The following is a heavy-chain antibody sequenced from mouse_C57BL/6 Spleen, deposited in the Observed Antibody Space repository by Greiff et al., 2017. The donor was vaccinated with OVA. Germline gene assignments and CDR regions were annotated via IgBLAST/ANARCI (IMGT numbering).Heavy chain of an antibody. CDR2: LSSGSSTI. V-gene: IGHV5-17*01. Sequence: DVQLVESGGGLVKPGGSLKLSCAASGFTFSDYGMHWVRQAPEKGLEWVAYLSSGSSTIYYADTVKGRFTISRDNAKNTLFLQMTSLRSEDTAMYYCARHWDGAMDYWGQGTSVTVSS. CDR1: GFTFSDYG. CDR3: ARHWDGAMDY. J-gene: IGHJ4*01. D-gene: IGHD4-1*01.